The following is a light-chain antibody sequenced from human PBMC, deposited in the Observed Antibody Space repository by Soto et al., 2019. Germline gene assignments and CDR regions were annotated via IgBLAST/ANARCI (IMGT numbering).Light chain of an antibody. V-gene: IGKV1-39*01. CDR3: QESHST. J-gene: IGKJ2*01. CDR1: QSIGNY. Sequence: DVQMTQSPSSLYASVGDRVTITCRASQSIGNYLDWYQQSPGEAPKLLIYAASSLQSGVPSRFSGSGSGTDFTLTISSLQPEDFATYYCQESHSTFGQGTKLEIK. CDR2: AAS.